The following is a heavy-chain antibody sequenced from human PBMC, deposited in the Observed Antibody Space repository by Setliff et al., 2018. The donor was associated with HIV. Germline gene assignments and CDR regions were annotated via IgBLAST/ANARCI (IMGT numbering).Heavy chain of an antibody. CDR1: GFTFSSYC. D-gene: IGHD4-17*01. CDR2: ISYGSTYI. J-gene: IGHJ4*02. Sequence: GGSLRLSCVASGFTFSSYCMEWFRQAPGKGLEWVSSISYGSTYIYQSDSVRGRFTISRDDAKKSLYLRMNSLRAEDTAVYYCARTYYGGNYWGQGALVTVSS. V-gene: IGHV3-21*04. CDR3: ARTYYGGNY.